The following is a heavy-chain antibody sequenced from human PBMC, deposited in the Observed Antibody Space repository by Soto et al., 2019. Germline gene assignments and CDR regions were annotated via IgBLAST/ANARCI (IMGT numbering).Heavy chain of an antibody. CDR2: INHSGST. D-gene: IGHD4-4*01. J-gene: IGHJ4*02. CDR1: GGSFGGYY. V-gene: IGHV4-34*01. Sequence: SETLSLTCAVYGGSFGGYYWSWIRQPPGKGLEWIGEINHSGSTNYNPSLKSRVTISVDTSKNQFSLKLSSVTAADTAVYYCARRIYRTQTTGGYYFDYWGQGTLVTVSS. CDR3: ARRIYRTQTTGGYYFDY.